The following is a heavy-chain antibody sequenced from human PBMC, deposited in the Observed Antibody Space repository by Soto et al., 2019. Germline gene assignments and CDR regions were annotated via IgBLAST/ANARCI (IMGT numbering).Heavy chain of an antibody. Sequence: GGSRSLSCAASGFTFSSYAMHWVRQAPGKGLEWVAVISYDGSNKYYADSVKGRFTISRDNSKNTLYLQMNSLRAEDTAVYYCARGSYEDYWGQGTLVTVSS. CDR2: ISYDGSNK. J-gene: IGHJ4*02. D-gene: IGHD1-26*01. CDR1: GFTFSSYA. CDR3: ARGSYEDY. V-gene: IGHV3-30-3*01.